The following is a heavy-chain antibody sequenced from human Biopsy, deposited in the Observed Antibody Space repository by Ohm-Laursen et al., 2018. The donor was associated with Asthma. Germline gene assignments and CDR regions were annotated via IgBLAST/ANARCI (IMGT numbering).Heavy chain of an antibody. CDR3: ARASVAASSNWFDP. D-gene: IGHD6-19*01. J-gene: IGHJ5*02. Sequence: SQTLSLTCPVSGASIKTDDHYWSWLRQPPGKGLEWFGFIHYSGSTSYNPSLKGGVTISVDTSKNQFSLKLSSVTATDTAVYYCARASVAASSNWFDPWGQGTLVIVSS. V-gene: IGHV4-30-4*01. CDR1: GASIKTDDHY. CDR2: IHYSGST.